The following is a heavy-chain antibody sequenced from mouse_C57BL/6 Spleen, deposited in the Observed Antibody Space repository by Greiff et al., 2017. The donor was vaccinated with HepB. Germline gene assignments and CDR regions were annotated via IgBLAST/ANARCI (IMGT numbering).Heavy chain of an antibody. CDR1: GFTFSSYA. CDR3: TRDGREGYAMDY. Sequence: EVMLVESGEGLVKPGGSLKLSCAASGFTFSSYAMSWVRQTPEKRLEWVAYISSGGDYIYYADTVKGRFTISRDNARNTLYLQMSSLKSEDTAMYYCTRDGREGYAMDYWGQGTSVTVSS. V-gene: IGHV5-9-1*02. J-gene: IGHJ4*01. D-gene: IGHD3-1*01. CDR2: ISSGGDYI.